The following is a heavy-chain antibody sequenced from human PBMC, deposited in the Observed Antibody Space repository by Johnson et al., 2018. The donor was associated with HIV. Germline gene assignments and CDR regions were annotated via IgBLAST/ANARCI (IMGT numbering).Heavy chain of an antibody. CDR1: GFSFSNYA. Sequence: QVQLVESGGGVVQPGRSLRLSCAASGFSFSNYAMDWVRQAPGKGLEWVAVISSDGSNKNYADSVKGRFTISRDNSKNTLYLQMNSLRAEDTAVYYCAKDLGESENEEWATDYDDLSTGYPGQDPRAVVGAFDIWGQGTMVTVSS. CDR3: AKDLGESENEEWATDYDDLSTGYPGQDPRAVVGAFDI. CDR2: ISSDGSNK. V-gene: IGHV3-30*18. D-gene: IGHD3/OR15-3a*01. J-gene: IGHJ3*02.